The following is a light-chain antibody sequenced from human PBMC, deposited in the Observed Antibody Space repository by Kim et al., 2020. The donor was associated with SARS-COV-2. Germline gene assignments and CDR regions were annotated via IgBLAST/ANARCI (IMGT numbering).Light chain of an antibody. V-gene: IGKV3-20*01. CDR3: QQYGSSPPYT. J-gene: IGKJ2*01. CDR2: GAS. CDR1: QCVSSSY. Sequence: SPGGRPTLSCRASQCVSSSYLAWCQQKPGQAPWLLIYGASSRATGIPDRFSGSGSGTDFTLTISRLEPEDFAVYYCQQYGSSPPYTFGQGTKLEI.